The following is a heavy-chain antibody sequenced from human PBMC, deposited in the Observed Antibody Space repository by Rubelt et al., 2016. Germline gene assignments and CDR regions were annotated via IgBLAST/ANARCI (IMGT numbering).Heavy chain of an antibody. J-gene: IGHJ4*02. CDR2: IYTSGST. D-gene: IGHD4-11*01. CDR1: GGSISSYY. CDR3: AREGDVEMTTVSPFDY. Sequence: PSETLSLTCTVSGGSISSYYWSWIRQPAGKGLEWIGRIYTSGSTNYNPSLKSRVTMSVDTSKNQFSLKLSSVTAADTAVYYCAREGDVEMTTVSPFDYWGQGTLVTVSS. V-gene: IGHV4-4*07.